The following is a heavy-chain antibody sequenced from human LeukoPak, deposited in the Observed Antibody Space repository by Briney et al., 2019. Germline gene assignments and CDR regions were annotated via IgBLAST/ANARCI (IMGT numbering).Heavy chain of an antibody. J-gene: IGHJ4*02. D-gene: IGHD3-22*01. CDR2: IYTNGST. CDR3: AREGGPYDSSHY. V-gene: IGHV4-4*07. Sequence: KSSETLSLTCTISGGSISSYYWSWIRQPVGKGLEWIGRIYTNGSTNYNPSLKSRVTMSVDTSKNQFSLKLSSVTAADTAVYYCAREGGPYDSSHYWGKGTLVTVSS. CDR1: GGSISSYY.